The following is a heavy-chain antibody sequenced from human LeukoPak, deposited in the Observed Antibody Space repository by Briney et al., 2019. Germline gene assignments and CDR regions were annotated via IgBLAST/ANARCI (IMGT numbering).Heavy chain of an antibody. CDR3: ARDSSTYALHYYYMDV. D-gene: IGHD6-13*01. J-gene: IGHJ6*03. CDR1: GGSIRSYY. CDR2: FYYSWNT. V-gene: IGHV4-59*01. Sequence: SETLSLTCTVSGGSIRSYYWSCIRQPPGKAVVWIGYFYYSWNTNYSPSLKNRVTISVDTSKNQFSLKLSSVTAADTAVYYCARDSSTYALHYYYMDVWGKGTTVTVSS.